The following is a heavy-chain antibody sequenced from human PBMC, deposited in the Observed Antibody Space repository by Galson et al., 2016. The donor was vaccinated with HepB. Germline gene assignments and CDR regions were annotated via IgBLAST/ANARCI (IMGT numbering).Heavy chain of an antibody. V-gene: IGHV3-21*01. CDR3: ARIIKTGTTSHFDY. Sequence: SLRLSCAASGLTFNTYNMVWVRQAPGKGLEWVSYISTSSSPISYRDSVKGRFTISRDNTKNSLYLQLNSLRAEDTAVYYCARIIKTGTTSHFDYWGQGTLVIVSS. CDR2: ISTSSSPI. D-gene: IGHD1-7*01. J-gene: IGHJ4*02. CDR1: GLTFNTYN.